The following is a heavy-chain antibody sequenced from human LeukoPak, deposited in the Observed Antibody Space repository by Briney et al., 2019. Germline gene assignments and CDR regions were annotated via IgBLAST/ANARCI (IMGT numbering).Heavy chain of an antibody. V-gene: IGHV3-23*01. CDR3: AKNGDRGAYCTGGTCYPYFYYMDV. Sequence: GGSLRLSCAASGFTFSGYSMNWVRQAPGKGLEWVSYISVSGSNINYADSVKGRFTISRDNSKNTLYLQMNSLRAEDTAIYYCAKNGDRGAYCTGGTCYPYFYYMDVWGKGTTVTI. CDR1: GFTFSGYS. D-gene: IGHD2-15*01. CDR2: ISVSGSNI. J-gene: IGHJ6*03.